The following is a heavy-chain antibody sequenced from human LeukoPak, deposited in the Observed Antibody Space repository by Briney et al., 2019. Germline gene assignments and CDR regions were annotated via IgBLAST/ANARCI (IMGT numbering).Heavy chain of an antibody. CDR3: ARDGDFCAERAGVAAAGTDAAFDP. CDR2: IIPIFGTA. J-gene: IGHJ5*02. CDR1: GGTFSSYA. Sequence: SVKVSCKASGGTFSSYAINWVRQAPGQGLEWMGGIIPIFGTANYAQKFQGRVTITTDESTSTAYMELSSLRSEDTAVYYCARDGDFCAERAGVAAAGTDAAFDPWGQGTLVTVSS. V-gene: IGHV1-69*05. D-gene: IGHD6-13*01.